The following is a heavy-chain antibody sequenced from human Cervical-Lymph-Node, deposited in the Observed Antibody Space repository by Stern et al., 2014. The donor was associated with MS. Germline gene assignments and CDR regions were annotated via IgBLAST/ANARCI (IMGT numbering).Heavy chain of an antibody. CDR1: GFTFSTYA. V-gene: IGHV3-30-3*01. CDR2: ISYDGSNK. Sequence: QVQLGQSGGGVVQPGRSLRLSCAASGFTFSTYAMHWVRQAPGKGLEWVSVISYDGSNKHYAGSMKGRFTISRDNSKNTVSLQLNSPRAEDTAVYYCARNRMQLLRAYGYFDFWGRGTLVTVSS. CDR3: ARNRMQLLRAYGYFDF. D-gene: IGHD3-3*01. J-gene: IGHJ2*01.